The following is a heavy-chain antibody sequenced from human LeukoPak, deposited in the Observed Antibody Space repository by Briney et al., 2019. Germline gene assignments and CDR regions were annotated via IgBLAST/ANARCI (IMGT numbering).Heavy chain of an antibody. CDR3: ASSIVGDTRGFDAFDI. Sequence: GGSLRLSCVASGFTFRTYWMSWVRQVAGKGLVWVSRIDRDGSKTNYADSVKGRFTISRDNAKNTLYLQMSSLRAEDTAVYYCASSIVGDTRGFDAFDIWGQGTMVTVSS. J-gene: IGHJ3*02. CDR2: IDRDGSKT. V-gene: IGHV3-74*01. CDR1: GFTFRTYW. D-gene: IGHD1-26*01.